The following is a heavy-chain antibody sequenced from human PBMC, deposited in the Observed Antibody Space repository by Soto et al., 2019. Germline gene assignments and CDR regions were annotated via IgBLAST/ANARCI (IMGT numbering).Heavy chain of an antibody. V-gene: IGHV1-18*04. CDR2: ISAYNGNT. J-gene: IGHJ6*02. CDR1: GYTFTSYG. D-gene: IGHD6-6*01. Sequence: ASVKVSCKASGYTFTSYGISWVRQAPGQGLEWMGWISAYNGNTNYAQKLQGRVTMTTDTSTSTAYMELRSLRSDDTAVYYCARWDPAEYSSXFDVPGDYYYGMDVWGQ. CDR3: ARWDPAEYSSXFDVPGDYYYGMDV.